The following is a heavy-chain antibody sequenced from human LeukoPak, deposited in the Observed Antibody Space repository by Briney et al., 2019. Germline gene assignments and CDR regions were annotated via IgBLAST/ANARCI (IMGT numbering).Heavy chain of an antibody. J-gene: IGHJ4*02. D-gene: IGHD2-2*01. CDR3: ARDPTELQLLSYYFDY. Sequence: GGSLRPSCAPSGITFSSYSMSWVRQAPGKGREWVSSISFSGTTTYSADSVKGRCTVSRDNSKNTLYLQMDGLRAEDTAVYYCARDPTELQLLSYYFDYWGQGTLVAVSS. V-gene: IGHV3-23*01. CDR2: ISFSGTTT. CDR1: GITFSSYS.